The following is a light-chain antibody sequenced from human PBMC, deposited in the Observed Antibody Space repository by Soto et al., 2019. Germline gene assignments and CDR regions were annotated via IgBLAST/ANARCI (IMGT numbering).Light chain of an antibody. Sequence: QSVLTQPAAVSGSPGQSITISCTGTSSDVGGYKYASWYQQYPGKAPKLMMYEVSNRPSGVSNRFSGSKSGNTASLTISGLQAEDEADYYCSSYTTSSPCVFGTGTKVTVL. V-gene: IGLV2-14*01. CDR2: EVS. J-gene: IGLJ1*01. CDR1: SSDVGGYKY. CDR3: SSYTTSSPCV.